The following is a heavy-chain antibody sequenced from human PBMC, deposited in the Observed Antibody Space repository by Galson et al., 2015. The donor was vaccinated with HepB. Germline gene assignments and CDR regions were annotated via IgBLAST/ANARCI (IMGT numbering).Heavy chain of an antibody. D-gene: IGHD1/OR15-1a*01. CDR3: ARDHERTQFFDP. CDR1: GGTFSNYA. CDR2: IIPIFGIG. Sequence: SVKVSCKASGGTFSNYAINWVRQAPGQGLEWMGGIIPIFGIGKYARKFQGRVTITADKSTSTAYMELSGLRSEDTAVYYCARDHERTQFFDPWGQGTLVTVSS. J-gene: IGHJ5*02. V-gene: IGHV1-69*10.